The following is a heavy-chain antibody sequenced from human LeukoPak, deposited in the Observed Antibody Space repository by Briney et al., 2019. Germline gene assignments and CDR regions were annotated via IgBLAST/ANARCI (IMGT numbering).Heavy chain of an antibody. CDR2: ISWNSGTR. Sequence: GGSLRLSCAASGFSFDDYAMHWVRQAPGKGLEWVSGISWNSGTRGYADSVKGRFTISRDNAKNSLYLEMNSLRAEDTALYFCVKDSGSSSERHNWFDPWGQGTLVTVSS. J-gene: IGHJ5*02. CDR3: VKDSGSSSERHNWFDP. V-gene: IGHV3-9*01. D-gene: IGHD6-6*01. CDR1: GFSFDDYA.